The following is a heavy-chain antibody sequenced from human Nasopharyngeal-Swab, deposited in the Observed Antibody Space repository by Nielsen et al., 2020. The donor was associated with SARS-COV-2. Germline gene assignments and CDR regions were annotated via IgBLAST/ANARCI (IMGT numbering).Heavy chain of an antibody. J-gene: IGHJ4*02. CDR2: INPSGGST. V-gene: IGHV1-46*01. Sequence: ASVKVSCKASGYTFTSYYMHWGRQAPGQGLEWMGIINPSGGSTSYAQKFQGRVTMTRDTSTSTVYMELSSLRSEDTAVYYCARPTSPYYFDYWGQGTLVTVSS. CDR3: ARPTSPYYFDY. CDR1: GYTFTSYY.